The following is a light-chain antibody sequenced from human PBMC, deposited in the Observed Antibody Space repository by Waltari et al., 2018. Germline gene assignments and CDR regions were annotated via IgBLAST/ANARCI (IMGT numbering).Light chain of an antibody. J-gene: IGKJ3*01. CDR3: QQANSFPIT. CDR1: QSLGSN. V-gene: IGKV3-15*01. Sequence: EIAMTQSPATLSVSPGERATLSCRASQSLGSNLAWYQQKPGQAPRLLIYAASTRATGIPARFSGSGSGTEFTLTISSLQPEDFATYYCQQANSFPITFGPGTKVDIK. CDR2: AAS.